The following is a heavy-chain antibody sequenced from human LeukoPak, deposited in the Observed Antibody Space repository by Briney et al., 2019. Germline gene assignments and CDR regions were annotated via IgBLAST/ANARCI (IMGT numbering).Heavy chain of an antibody. CDR1: GDSFSSNTGG. CDR2: TYYRSKWYY. V-gene: IGHV6-1*01. D-gene: IGHD5-12*01. J-gene: IGHJ4*02. CDR3: ARGGLVASIRGYFDY. Sequence: SQTLSLTCAISGDSFSSNTGGWNWLRQSPSRGLEWLGRTYYRSKWYYDYAVSVKSRITINPDTSKNQFSLQLNSVTPEDTAVYYCARGGLVASIRGYFDYWAQGTVVSVSS.